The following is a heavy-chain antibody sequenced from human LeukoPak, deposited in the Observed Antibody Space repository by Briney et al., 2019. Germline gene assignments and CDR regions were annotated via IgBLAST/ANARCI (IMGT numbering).Heavy chain of an antibody. CDR2: ISSNGGST. CDR1: GFTFSSYA. J-gene: IGHJ2*01. V-gene: IGHV3-64*01. Sequence: GGSLRLSCAASGFTFSSYAMHWVRQAPGKGLEYVSAISSNGGSTYYANSVKGRFTISRDNSKNTLYLQMGSLRAEDMAVYYCARSLRQTIFGGNDYYYFDLWGRGTLVTVSS. CDR3: ARSLRQTIFGGNDYYYFDL. D-gene: IGHD4-23*01.